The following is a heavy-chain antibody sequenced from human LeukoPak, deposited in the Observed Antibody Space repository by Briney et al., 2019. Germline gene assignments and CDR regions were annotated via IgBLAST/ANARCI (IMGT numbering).Heavy chain of an antibody. CDR3: TRLDSSGYFPDY. CDR1: GYRFNTYW. CDR2: IFPSDPDT. V-gene: IGHV5-51*01. D-gene: IGHD3-22*01. J-gene: IGHJ4*02. Sequence: GESLKISCEASGYRFNTYWLAWVRQMPGKGLEWMGIIFPSDPDTRYSPSFQGQVTISADKSISIAYLQWSSLKASDTAMYYCTRLDSSGYFPDYWGQGTLVTVSS.